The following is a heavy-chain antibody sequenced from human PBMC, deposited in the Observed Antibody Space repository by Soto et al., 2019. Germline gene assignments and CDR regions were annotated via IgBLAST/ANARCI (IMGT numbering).Heavy chain of an antibody. J-gene: IGHJ3*02. CDR3: ASSLVVYGAFDI. D-gene: IGHD2-21*01. CDR2: ISSNGGST. Sequence: GGSLXLSCAASGFXFCSYAMHWVRQAPGKGLEYVSAISSNGGSTYYADSVKGRFTISRDNSKNTLYLQMGSLRAEDMAVYYCASSLVVYGAFDIWGQGTMVTVSS. V-gene: IGHV3-64*02. CDR1: GFXFCSYA.